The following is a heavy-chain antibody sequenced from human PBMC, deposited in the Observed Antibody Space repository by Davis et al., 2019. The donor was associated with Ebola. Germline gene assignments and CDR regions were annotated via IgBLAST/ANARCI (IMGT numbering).Heavy chain of an antibody. J-gene: IGHJ6*02. Sequence: GESLKISCAASGFIFSNYAMHWVRQTPGKGLEWVAVIWYDGSNENYADSVKGRFTISRDNSKNTVYLQMNSLRDEDTAVYYCARGGTLYGMDVWGQGTTVTVSS. V-gene: IGHV3-33*08. D-gene: IGHD1-1*01. CDR1: GFIFSNYA. CDR2: IWYDGSNE. CDR3: ARGGTLYGMDV.